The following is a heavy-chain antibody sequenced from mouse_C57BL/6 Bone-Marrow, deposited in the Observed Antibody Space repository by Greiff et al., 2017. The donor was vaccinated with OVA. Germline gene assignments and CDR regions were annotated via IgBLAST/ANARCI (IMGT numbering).Heavy chain of an antibody. J-gene: IGHJ1*03. D-gene: IGHD1-1*01. CDR3: ARVSTTVVDDWYFDV. CDR1: GFTFSSYA. Sequence: EVHLVESGGGLVKPGGSLKLSCAASGFTFSSYAMSWVRQTPEKRLEWVATISDGGSYTYYPDNVKGRFTISRDNAKNNLYLQMSHLKSEDTAMYYCARVSTTVVDDWYFDVWGTGTTVTVSS. CDR2: ISDGGSYT. V-gene: IGHV5-4*01.